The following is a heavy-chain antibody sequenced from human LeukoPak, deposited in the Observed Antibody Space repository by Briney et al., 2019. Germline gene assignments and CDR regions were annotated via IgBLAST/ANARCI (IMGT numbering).Heavy chain of an antibody. Sequence: GGSLRLSCAASGFTFSSFSMNWVRQAPGKGLEWVSYISGGSSFIYYVDSVKGRFTISRDNAKNSLYLQMNSLRAEDTAVYYCARDLGYSSGPNYWGQGTRVTVSS. CDR3: ARDLGYSSGPNY. J-gene: IGHJ4*02. V-gene: IGHV3-21*01. D-gene: IGHD6-19*01. CDR2: ISGGSSFI. CDR1: GFTFSSFS.